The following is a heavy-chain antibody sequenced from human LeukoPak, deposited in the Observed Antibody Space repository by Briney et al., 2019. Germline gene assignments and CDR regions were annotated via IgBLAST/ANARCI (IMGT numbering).Heavy chain of an antibody. D-gene: IGHD1-26*01. CDR2: IKEDGSEK. CDR1: RFSFSSYW. V-gene: IGHV3-7*01. J-gene: IGHJ5*02. Sequence: PGGSLRLSCAASRFSFSSYWVSWVRQAPGKGPEWVAKIKEDGSEKYYVDSVKGRFTISRDNAKNSLYLQMNSLRVEDTALYYCARGGSYPSSWGQGTLVTVSS. CDR3: ARGGSYPSS.